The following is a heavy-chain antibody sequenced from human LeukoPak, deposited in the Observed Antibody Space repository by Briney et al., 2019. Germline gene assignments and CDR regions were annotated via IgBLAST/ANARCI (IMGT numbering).Heavy chain of an antibody. CDR1: SGSITSYY. Sequence: PSETLSLTCTVSSGSITSYYWTWIQQPPGKGLEWIGSIYYTGSTNYSPSLKGRVTILVDTSKNQFSLKMNSVTAADTALYYCARVGSGYSTFYFDYWGQGLLVTVSS. D-gene: IGHD3-3*01. V-gene: IGHV4-59*01. CDR3: ARVGSGYSTFYFDY. J-gene: IGHJ4*02. CDR2: IYYTGST.